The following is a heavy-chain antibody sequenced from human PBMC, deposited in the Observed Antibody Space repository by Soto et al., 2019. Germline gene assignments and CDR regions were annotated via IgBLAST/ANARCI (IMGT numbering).Heavy chain of an antibody. Sequence: QVQLVQSGAEVREPGASVKVSCNASGYSFTNNDVTWVRQATGQGLEWMGWMNPGSGDTGYAQKFQGRVTMTRDISIATAYMELSSLRSDDTAIYYCARMATYGSLNWFDPWGQGTLVTVSS. CDR2: MNPGSGDT. J-gene: IGHJ5*02. CDR3: ARMATYGSLNWFDP. D-gene: IGHD3-10*01. V-gene: IGHV1-8*01. CDR1: GYSFTNND.